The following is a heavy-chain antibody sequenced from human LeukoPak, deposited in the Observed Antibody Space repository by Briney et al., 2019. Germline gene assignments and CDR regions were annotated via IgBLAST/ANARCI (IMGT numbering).Heavy chain of an antibody. CDR3: ARDLSTSWYFRGFDI. CDR2: IFYSGST. V-gene: IGHV4-61*01. Sequence: SETLSLTCTVSGGSVSSGNYYWSWIRQPTGKGLEWIGHIFYSGSTNYNPSLKSRVTISVDTSKNQFSLRLISVTAADTAVYYCARDLSTSWYFRGFDIWGQGTMVTVSS. CDR1: GGSVSSGNYY. J-gene: IGHJ3*02. D-gene: IGHD6-13*01.